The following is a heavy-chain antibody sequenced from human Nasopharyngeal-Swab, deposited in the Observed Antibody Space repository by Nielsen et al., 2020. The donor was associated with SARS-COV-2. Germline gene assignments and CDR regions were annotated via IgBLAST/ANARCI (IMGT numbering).Heavy chain of an antibody. CDR1: GFTFSSYA. D-gene: IGHD3-10*01. V-gene: IGHV3-23*01. J-gene: IGHJ4*01. CDR2: ISGSGGST. CDR3: TKIGSGYFDY. Sequence: GGSLRLSCAASGFTFSSYAMSWVRQAPGKGLEWVSAISGSGGSTYYADSVKGRFAIFRDNSKNILYLHMNSLRADDTAIYYCTKIGSGYFDYWGHGTLVTVSS.